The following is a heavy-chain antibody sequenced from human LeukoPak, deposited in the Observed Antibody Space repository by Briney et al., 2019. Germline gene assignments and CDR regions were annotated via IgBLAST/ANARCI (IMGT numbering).Heavy chain of an antibody. Sequence: GGSLRLSCATSGFIFSTYALSWVRQAPGKGLEWASSISGSGESTYHADSVKGRFTISRDSSKNTLYLQMNSLRVEDTAVYYCVRTHKIEGCSTSGDSCYSMYRHFDLWGRGSLVTVSS. V-gene: IGHV3-23*01. CDR2: ISGSGEST. J-gene: IGHJ2*01. D-gene: IGHD2-15*01. CDR1: GFIFSTYA. CDR3: VRTHKIEGCSTSGDSCYSMYRHFDL.